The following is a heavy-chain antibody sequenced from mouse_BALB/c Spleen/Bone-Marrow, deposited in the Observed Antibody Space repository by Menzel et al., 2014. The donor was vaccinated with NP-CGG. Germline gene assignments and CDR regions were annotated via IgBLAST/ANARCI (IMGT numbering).Heavy chain of an antibody. Sequence: QVQLKHSGPGLVAPSQSLSITCTVSGFSLTSYGVNWVRQPPGKGLEWLGVIWAGGSTNYNLALMSRLSISKDNSKSQVFLKMNSLQTDDTAMYYCARDPRTGTGAMDYWGQGTSVTVSS. CDR3: ARDPRTGTGAMDY. V-gene: IGHV2-9*02. D-gene: IGHD4-1*01. CDR2: IWAGGST. CDR1: GFSLTSYG. J-gene: IGHJ4*01.